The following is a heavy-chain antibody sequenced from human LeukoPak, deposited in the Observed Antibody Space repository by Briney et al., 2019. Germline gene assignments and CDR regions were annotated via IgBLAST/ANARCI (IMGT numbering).Heavy chain of an antibody. CDR2: ISWNSGSI. V-gene: IGHV3-9*03. CDR3: AKGDSSGYYYNWFDP. Sequence: GGSLRLSCAASGFTFDDYAMHWVRQAPGKGLEWVSGISWNSGSIGYADSVKGRFTISRDNAKNSLYLQMNSLRAEDMALYYCAKGDSSGYYYNWFDPWGQGTLVTVSS. J-gene: IGHJ5*02. D-gene: IGHD3-22*01. CDR1: GFTFDDYA.